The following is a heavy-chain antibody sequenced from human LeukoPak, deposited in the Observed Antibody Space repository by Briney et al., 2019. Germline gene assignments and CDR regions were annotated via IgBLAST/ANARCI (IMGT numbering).Heavy chain of an antibody. CDR1: GYTFTSYD. D-gene: IGHD6-13*01. Sequence: ASVKVSCKASGYTFTSYDINWVRQATGQGLEWMGWMNPNSGNTGYAQKLQGRVTITTDESTSTAYMELSSLRSEDTAVYYCARVEAAYWALDIWGQGTMVTVSS. CDR3: ARVEAAYWALDI. CDR2: MNPNSGNT. J-gene: IGHJ3*02. V-gene: IGHV1-8*03.